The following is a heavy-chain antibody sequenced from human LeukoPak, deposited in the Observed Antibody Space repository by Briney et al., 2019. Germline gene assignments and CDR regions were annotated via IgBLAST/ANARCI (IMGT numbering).Heavy chain of an antibody. J-gene: IGHJ5*02. Sequence: GESLEISCQGSGYSFTSYWIGWVRQMPGKGVEWMGIIYPVDSDTRYSPSFQGQVTISADKSISTAYLQWSSLKASDTAMYYCARRVAAAEDWFDPWGQGTLVTVSS. CDR3: ARRVAAAEDWFDP. CDR2: IYPVDSDT. V-gene: IGHV5-51*01. CDR1: GYSFTSYW. D-gene: IGHD6-13*01.